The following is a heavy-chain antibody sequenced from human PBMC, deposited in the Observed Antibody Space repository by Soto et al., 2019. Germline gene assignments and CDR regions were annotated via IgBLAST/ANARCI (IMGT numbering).Heavy chain of an antibody. D-gene: IGHD1-26*01. J-gene: IGHJ4*02. CDR2: ISRDGSHK. V-gene: IGHV3-30*04. Sequence: GGSLRLSCAASGFSFRNCAIHWVRQAPGKGLEWVAVISRDGSHKYYLDSVKGRFTISRDNSKDTVNLLMNSLRDDDSAMYYFARSRNSAVADSFDFWGQGTLVTVSS. CDR1: GFSFRNCA. CDR3: ARSRNSAVADSFDF.